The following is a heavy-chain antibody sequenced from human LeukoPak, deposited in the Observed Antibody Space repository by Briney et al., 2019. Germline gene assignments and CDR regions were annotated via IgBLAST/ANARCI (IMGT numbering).Heavy chain of an antibody. CDR3: ASSELRFLEWLRGFDY. CDR2: TTNKAHSYTT. CDR1: GFTLSDHN. V-gene: IGHV3-72*01. D-gene: IGHD3-3*01. Sequence: GGSLRLSCAVSGFTLSDHNMDWVRQAPGKGLEWVGRTTNKAHSYTTEYAASVKGRFTISRDDSQNSLYLQMNSLKTEDTAVYYCASSELRFLEWLRGFDYWGQGTLVTVSS. J-gene: IGHJ4*02.